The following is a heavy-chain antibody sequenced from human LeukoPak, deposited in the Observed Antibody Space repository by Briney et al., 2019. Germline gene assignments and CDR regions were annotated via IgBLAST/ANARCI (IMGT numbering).Heavy chain of an antibody. CDR1: GGSFSGYY. J-gene: IGHJ4*02. D-gene: IGHD6-13*01. V-gene: IGHV4-34*01. CDR2: INHSGST. Sequence: SETLSLTCAVYGGSFSGYYWSWIRQPPGKGLEWIGEINHSGSTNYNPSLKSRATISVDTSKNQFSLKLSSVTAADTAVYYCARRGLYSSSWYFSYWGQGTLVTVSS. CDR3: ARRGLYSSSWYFSY.